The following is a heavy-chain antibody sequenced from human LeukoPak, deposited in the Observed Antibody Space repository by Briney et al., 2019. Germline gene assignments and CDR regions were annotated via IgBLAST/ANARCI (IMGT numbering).Heavy chain of an antibody. CDR3: AKGGAAADNYWYFDL. V-gene: IGHV3-9*01. Sequence: GRSLRLSCAASGFSFDAYAIHWVRQAPGKGLEWVSGISWNSGRIRCADSVKGRFTISRDNAKNSLYLQMNSLSPEDTAFYYCAKGGAAADNYWYFDLWGRGTLVTVSS. J-gene: IGHJ2*01. CDR1: GFSFDAYA. D-gene: IGHD6-13*01. CDR2: ISWNSGRI.